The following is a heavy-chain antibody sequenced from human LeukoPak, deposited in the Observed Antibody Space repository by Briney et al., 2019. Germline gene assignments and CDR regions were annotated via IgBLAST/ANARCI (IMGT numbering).Heavy chain of an antibody. CDR3: ARVSGGSAVAGSYWYFDL. V-gene: IGHV3-11*01. CDR1: GFTFSDYY. CDR2: ISSSGSTI. D-gene: IGHD6-19*01. Sequence: GGSLRLSCAASGFTFSDYYMSWIRQAPGKGLEWVSYISSSGSTIYYADSVKGRFTISRDNAKNSLYLQMNSLRAEDTAVYYCARVSGGSAVAGSYWYFDLWGRGTLVTVSS. J-gene: IGHJ2*01.